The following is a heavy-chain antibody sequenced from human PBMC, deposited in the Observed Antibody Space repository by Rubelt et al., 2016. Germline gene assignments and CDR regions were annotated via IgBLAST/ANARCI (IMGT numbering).Heavy chain of an antibody. Sequence: QVQLQQSGPGLVRPSQTLSLTCAISGDSVSSNSAAWNWIRQSPSRGLEWLGRTYYRSKWKNDYAVSVESRITINPDTSKNQCSRQLISGTPEDTAVYYCAREDATGSAIDYWGQGTLVTVSS. D-gene: IGHD4/OR15-4a*01. CDR3: AREDATGSAIDY. CDR2: TYYRSKWKN. V-gene: IGHV6-1*01. CDR1: GDSVSSNSAA. J-gene: IGHJ4*02.